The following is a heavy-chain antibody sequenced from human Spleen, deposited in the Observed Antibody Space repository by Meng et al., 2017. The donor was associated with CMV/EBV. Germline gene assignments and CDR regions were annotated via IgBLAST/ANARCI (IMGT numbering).Heavy chain of an antibody. Sequence: GVLRLSCAVSGGSISTPNWWSWVRQPPGKGLEWIGEIYHSGYTNYNPSLKSRVTMSIDRSKKQFSLRLSSVTAADTAVYYCARVGSTGNAFDIWGRGTMVTVSS. CDR2: IYHSGYT. V-gene: IGHV4-4*02. CDR1: GGSISTPNW. J-gene: IGHJ3*02. D-gene: IGHD1-1*01. CDR3: ARVGSTGNAFDI.